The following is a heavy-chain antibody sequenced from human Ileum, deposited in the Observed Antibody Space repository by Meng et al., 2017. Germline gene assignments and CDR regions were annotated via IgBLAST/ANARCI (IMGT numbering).Heavy chain of an antibody. Sequence: VWLVGSGGGLFQPGGALSLSCAASGFTFSGYWMHWFRQGTGKSLVWLSHINSDGTGTSYAESVRGRFTISRDNAKNTLYLQMNSLTVEDTAVYYCVRDGPNYFDQWGQGTLVTVSS. CDR2: INSDGTGT. V-gene: IGHV3-74*01. CDR3: VRDGPNYFDQ. J-gene: IGHJ4*02. CDR1: GFTFSGYW.